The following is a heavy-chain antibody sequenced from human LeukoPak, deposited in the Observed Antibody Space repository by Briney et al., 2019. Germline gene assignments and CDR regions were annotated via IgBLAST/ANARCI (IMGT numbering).Heavy chain of an antibody. CDR3: ARDGDGYNHGY. V-gene: IGHV1-2*02. Sequence: ASVKVSCKASGYTFTGYYMHWVRQAPGQGLEWMGWINPNSGGTNYVQKFQGRVTMTRDTSISTAYMELSTLRSDDTAVYYCARDGDGYNHGYWGQGTLVTVSS. J-gene: IGHJ4*02. CDR2: INPNSGGT. CDR1: GYTFTGYY. D-gene: IGHD5-24*01.